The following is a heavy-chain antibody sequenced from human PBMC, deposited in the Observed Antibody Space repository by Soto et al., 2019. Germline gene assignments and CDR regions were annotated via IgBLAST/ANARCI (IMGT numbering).Heavy chain of an antibody. J-gene: IGHJ4*02. CDR2: FYYGGST. CDR3: KRVVAGLDY. V-gene: IGHV4-38-2*01. Sequence: SETLSLTCDVSGYSITSGYYWGWVRQPPGKGLEWIGSFYYGGSTFYNPSLKSRVTISVDASKNNFSLRLTSVTAADTAVYFCKRVVAGLDYWGQGILVTVSS. CDR1: GYSITSGYY. D-gene: IGHD6-19*01.